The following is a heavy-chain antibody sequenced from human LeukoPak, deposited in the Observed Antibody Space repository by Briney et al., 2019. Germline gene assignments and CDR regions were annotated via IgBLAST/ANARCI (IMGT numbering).Heavy chain of an antibody. V-gene: IGHV3-53*01. CDR1: GFTVSSNY. J-gene: IGHJ3*02. CDR3: ARVGVIIGFDI. Sequence: GGSLRLSCAASGFTVSSNYMSWVRQAPGKGLEWVSLIYSGGTTYYADSVKGRFTISRDNSKNTLYLQMNSLRAEDTAVYYCARVGVIIGFDIWGQGTMVTVSS. D-gene: IGHD3-10*01. CDR2: IYSGGTT.